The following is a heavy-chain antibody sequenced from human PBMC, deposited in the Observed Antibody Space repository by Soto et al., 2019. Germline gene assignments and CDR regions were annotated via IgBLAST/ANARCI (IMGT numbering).Heavy chain of an antibody. CDR3: ARVGDGYDVFDI. CDR1: GFTFSRHW. V-gene: IGHV3-74*01. J-gene: IGHJ3*02. D-gene: IGHD3-16*01. Sequence: GGSLRLSCAASGFTFSRHWMHWVRQAPGKGLVWVSRINSDGSSINYADSVKGRFTISRDNAKNTLYLQMNSLRAEDTAVYYCARVGDGYDVFDIWGQGTMVTVSS. CDR2: INSDGSSI.